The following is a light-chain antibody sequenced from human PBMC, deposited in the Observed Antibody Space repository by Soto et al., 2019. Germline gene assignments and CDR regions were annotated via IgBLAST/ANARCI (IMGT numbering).Light chain of an antibody. V-gene: IGLV1-40*01. J-gene: IGLJ2*01. CDR3: QSYDSSLSGHVV. CDR2: GNI. Sequence: QSVLTQPPSVSGAPGQRVTFSCTGSSSNIGAGYDVHWYQQLPGTAPKLVIYGNINRPSGVPDRFSGSKSGTSASLVITGLQAEDEADYYCQSYDSSLSGHVVFGGGTKLTVL. CDR1: SSNIGAGYD.